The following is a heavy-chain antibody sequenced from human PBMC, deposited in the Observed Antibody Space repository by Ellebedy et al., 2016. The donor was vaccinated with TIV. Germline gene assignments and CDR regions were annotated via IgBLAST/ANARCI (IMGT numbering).Heavy chain of an antibody. V-gene: IGHV4-59*12. J-gene: IGHJ6*02. CDR2: IYNSVIT. CDR1: GGSISSNY. CDR3: ARDHTYPDSTGTRYYYYGMDV. D-gene: IGHD1-1*01. Sequence: MPSETLSLTCTVSGGSISSNYWDWIRQPPGKGLEWIGYIYNSVITNYNPSLKSRVTMSVDTSKNQFSLKLSSVTAADTAVYYCARDHTYPDSTGTRYYYYGMDVWGQGTTVTVSS.